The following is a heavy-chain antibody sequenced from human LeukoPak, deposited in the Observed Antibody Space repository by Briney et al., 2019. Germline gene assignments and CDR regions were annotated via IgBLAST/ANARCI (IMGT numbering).Heavy chain of an antibody. Sequence: PGGSLRLSCAASGFTVSSNYMSWVRQAPGKGLEWVSVIYSGGSTYYADSVKGRFTISRDNSKNTLYLQMNSLRAEDTAVYYCARENVAEVGTAMVNYFDYWGQGTLVTVSS. CDR1: GFTVSSNY. CDR2: IYSGGST. D-gene: IGHD5-18*01. V-gene: IGHV3-53*01. J-gene: IGHJ4*02. CDR3: ARENVAEVGTAMVNYFDY.